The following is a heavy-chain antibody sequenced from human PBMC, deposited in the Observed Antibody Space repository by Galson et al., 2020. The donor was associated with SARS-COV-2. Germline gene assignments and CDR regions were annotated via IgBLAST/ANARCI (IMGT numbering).Heavy chain of an antibody. V-gene: IGHV5-51*01. CDR1: GYSFSSYW. J-gene: IGHJ4*02. CDR2: IYPGDSDT. CDR3: ARSPTSTSNFYYPDS. D-gene: IGHD1-26*01. Sequence: KVSCTTSGYSFSSYWIAWVRQMPGKGLDWMGIIYPGDSDTRYSPAFQGRITISADSSLSTAYLQCSSLKASDTATYYCARSPTSTSNFYYPDSWGQGTLVTVS.